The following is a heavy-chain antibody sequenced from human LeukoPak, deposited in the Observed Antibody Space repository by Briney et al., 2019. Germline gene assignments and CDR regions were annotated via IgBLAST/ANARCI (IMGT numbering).Heavy chain of an antibody. V-gene: IGHV3-74*01. J-gene: IGHJ3*02. CDR1: GFTFSSYW. D-gene: IGHD3-10*01. CDR3: ARFDYYGSGSYYDAFDI. CDR2: INSDGSST. Sequence: GGSLRLSCAASGFTFSSYWMHWVRQAPGKGLVWVSRINSDGSSTSYADSVKGRFTISRDNAKNTLYLQMNSLRAEDTAVYYCARFDYYGSGSYYDAFDIWGQGTMVTVSS.